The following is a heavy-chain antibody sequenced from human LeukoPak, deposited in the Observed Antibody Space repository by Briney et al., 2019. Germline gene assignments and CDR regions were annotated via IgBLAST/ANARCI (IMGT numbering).Heavy chain of an antibody. J-gene: IGHJ5*02. Sequence: SETLSLTCTVSGGSVSSGDYYWRWIRQPPGKGLEWIGYIYYSGSPYYNPSLKSRATISVDTSKNQFSLKLTSVTAADTAVYYCGRLLTSHFDPWGQGTLVTVSS. CDR1: GGSVSSGDYY. D-gene: IGHD4-11*01. CDR3: GRLLTSHFDP. V-gene: IGHV4-30-4*01. CDR2: IYYSGSP.